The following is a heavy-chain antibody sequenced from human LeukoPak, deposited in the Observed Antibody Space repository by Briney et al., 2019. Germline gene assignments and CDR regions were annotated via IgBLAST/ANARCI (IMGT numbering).Heavy chain of an antibody. CDR3: ARYSSSWYPLGFDY. CDR2: IYYSGST. J-gene: IGHJ4*02. V-gene: IGHV4-39*07. Sequence: SETLSLTCTVSGGSISSSSYYWGWIRQPPGKGLEWIGSIYYSGSTYYNPSLKSRVTISVDTSKNQFSLKLSSVTAVDTAVYYCARYSSSWYPLGFDYWGQGTLVTVSS. D-gene: IGHD6-13*01. CDR1: GGSISSSSYY.